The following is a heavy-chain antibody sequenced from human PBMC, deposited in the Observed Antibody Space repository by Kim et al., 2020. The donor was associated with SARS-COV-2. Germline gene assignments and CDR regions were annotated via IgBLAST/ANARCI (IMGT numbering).Heavy chain of an antibody. D-gene: IGHD6-6*01. Sequence: GESLKISCEGSGYNFTNYRIGWVRRMPGKGLAWMGIIYPADSDIRYSPSFQGQVTISVNKSITTAYLQWRSLKASDTVMYYCARLWRGSKYSSSGVLDVWGRGTTVSVSS. V-gene: IGHV5-51*01. CDR2: IYPADSDI. CDR3: ARLWRGSKYSSSGVLDV. J-gene: IGHJ6*02. CDR1: GYNFTNYR.